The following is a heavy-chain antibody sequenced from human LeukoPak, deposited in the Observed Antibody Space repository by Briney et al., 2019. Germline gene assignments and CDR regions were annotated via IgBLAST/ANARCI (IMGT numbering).Heavy chain of an antibody. J-gene: IGHJ4*02. Sequence: PGGSLRLSCAASGFTFDDYGMSWVRQAPGKGLEWVSGINWNGGSTGYADSVKGRFTISRDNAKNSLYLQMNSLRAEDTALYYCAKDLGGSGDYVYFDYWGQGTLVTVSS. CDR1: GFTFDDYG. CDR2: INWNGGST. D-gene: IGHD4-17*01. CDR3: AKDLGGSGDYVYFDY. V-gene: IGHV3-20*04.